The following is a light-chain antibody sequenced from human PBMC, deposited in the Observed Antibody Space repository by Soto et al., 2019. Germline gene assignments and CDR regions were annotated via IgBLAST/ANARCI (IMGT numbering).Light chain of an antibody. CDR1: QNIGAW. Sequence: DIQMTQSPSPLSASVGATVTITCRASQNIGAWMAWYQQTPGKAPKLMIYRGSTLQNGVPSRFSGSGSGTEFNLTIVSLQPADFAVYFGQQFNIYPYTFGQGTKLEIK. J-gene: IGKJ2*01. CDR3: QQFNIYPYT. V-gene: IGKV1-5*03. CDR2: RGS.